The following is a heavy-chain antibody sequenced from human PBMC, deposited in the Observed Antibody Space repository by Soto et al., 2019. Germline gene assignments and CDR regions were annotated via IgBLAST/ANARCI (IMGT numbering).Heavy chain of an antibody. CDR3: ARCIAAAGPIDY. J-gene: IGHJ4*02. V-gene: IGHV4-4*02. D-gene: IGHD6-13*01. Sequence: QVQLQESGPGLVKPSGTLSLTCAVSGGSISSSNWWSWVRQPPGKGLEGIGEIYHSGSTNYNPSLTGRVNTEVDKSKIQFSRKLSSVTAADTALYYCARCIAAAGPIDYWGQGTLVTVSS. CDR2: IYHSGST. CDR1: GGSISSSNW.